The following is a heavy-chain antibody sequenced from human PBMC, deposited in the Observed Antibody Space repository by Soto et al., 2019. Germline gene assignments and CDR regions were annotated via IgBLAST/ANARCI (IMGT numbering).Heavy chain of an antibody. CDR1: GYTFTGYY. J-gene: IGHJ4*02. V-gene: IGHV1-2*04. D-gene: IGHD6-6*01. CDR3: AREGYSSSSPSLLFDY. CDR2: INPNSGGT. Sequence: ASVKVSCKASGYTFTGYYMHWVRQAPGQGLEWMGWINPNSGGTNYAQKFQGWVTMTRDTSISTAYMELSRLRSDDTAVYYCAREGYSSSSPSLLFDYWGQGTLVTVSS.